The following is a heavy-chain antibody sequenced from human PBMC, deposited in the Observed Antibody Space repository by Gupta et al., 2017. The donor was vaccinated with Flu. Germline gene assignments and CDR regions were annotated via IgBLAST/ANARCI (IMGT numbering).Heavy chain of an antibody. CDR1: GFPFSTAW. CDR2: IKRRVDGETT. CDR3: NTDTAGTSDYAMDV. J-gene: IGHJ6*02. V-gene: IGHV3-15*01. Sequence: EVQLVESGGGLVKPGGSLRLSCAASGFPFSTAWMNWVRQAAGKGLEGVGRIKRRVDGETTDYDAPGKGRVTISRDDTRNTVYQQLKSMKTEGTAVYYSNTDTAGTSDYAMDVGVQGTTVTVSS.